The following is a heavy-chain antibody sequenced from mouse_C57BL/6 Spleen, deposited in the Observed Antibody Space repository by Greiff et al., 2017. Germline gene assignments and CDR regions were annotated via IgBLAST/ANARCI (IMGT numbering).Heavy chain of an antibody. CDR3: ARHEDTTVANYWYFDV. CDR1: GYTFTEYT. CDR2: FYPGSGSI. D-gene: IGHD1-1*01. J-gene: IGHJ1*03. Sequence: VQLQQSGAELVKPGASVKLSCKASGYTFTEYTIHWVKQRSGQGLEWIGWFYPGSGSIKYNEKFKDKATLTADKSSSTVYMGLSRLTSEDSAVYFCARHEDTTVANYWYFDVWGTGTTVTVSS. V-gene: IGHV1-62-2*01.